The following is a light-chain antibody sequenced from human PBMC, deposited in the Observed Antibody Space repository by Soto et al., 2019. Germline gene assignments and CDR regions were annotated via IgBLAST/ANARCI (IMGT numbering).Light chain of an antibody. Sequence: EIMMTQSPATLSVSPGERATLSCRASQSVGSSLAWFQQRPGQAPRLLIYGASTRVTGVPARFSGSGSVTEFTRTINSLQSEEVAVYYCQPYYYWPETFGQGTKVEIK. CDR1: QSVGSS. CDR3: QPYYYWPET. J-gene: IGKJ1*01. V-gene: IGKV3-15*01. CDR2: GAS.